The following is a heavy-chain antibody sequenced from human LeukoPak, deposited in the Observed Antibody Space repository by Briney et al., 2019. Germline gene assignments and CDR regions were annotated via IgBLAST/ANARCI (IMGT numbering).Heavy chain of an antibody. J-gene: IGHJ4*02. CDR2: IYSSGTT. V-gene: IGHV4-59*08. CDR3: ARHAPSGSGNYALDY. CDR1: GGSISGYY. D-gene: IGHD3-10*01. Sequence: SETLSLTCTVSGGSISGYYWSWIRQPPGKGLEWIAYIYSSGTTNYNPSLKSRVTISVDTSKNQFSLKLTSVAAADTAVYCCARHAPSGSGNYALDYWGQGTLVTVSS.